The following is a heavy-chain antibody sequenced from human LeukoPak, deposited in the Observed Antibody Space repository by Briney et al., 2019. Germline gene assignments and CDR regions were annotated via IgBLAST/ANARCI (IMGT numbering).Heavy chain of an antibody. J-gene: IGHJ3*02. D-gene: IGHD5-18*01. CDR1: GGSFSGYY. CDR2: IYTTGST. CDR3: ARDRHVDTPMVEAFDI. Sequence: SETLSLTCAAYGGSFSGYYWSWIRQPAGKGLEWIGRIYTTGSTKYNPSLKSRVTMSVDTSKNQFSLKLSSVTAADTAVYYCARDRHVDTPMVEAFDIWGQGTMVTVSS. V-gene: IGHV4-4*07.